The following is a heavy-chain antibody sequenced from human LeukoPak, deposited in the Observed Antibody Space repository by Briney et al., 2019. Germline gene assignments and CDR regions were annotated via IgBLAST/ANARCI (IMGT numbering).Heavy chain of an antibody. J-gene: IGHJ5*02. D-gene: IGHD3-10*01. CDR3: ARDSGTTGEVKLDP. V-gene: IGHV4-4*07. Sequence: SETLSLTCTVSGGSIHSYWSWIRQPAGKGLEWTGRISGSGTITYNPALQGRLTISIDTSKNQFSLKLMSVTAADTAVYYCARDSGTTGEVKLDPWGQGTLVTVSS. CDR1: GGSIHSY. CDR2: ISGSGTI.